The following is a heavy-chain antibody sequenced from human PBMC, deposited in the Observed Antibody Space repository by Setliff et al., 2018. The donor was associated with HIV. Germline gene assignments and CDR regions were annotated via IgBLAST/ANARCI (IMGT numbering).Heavy chain of an antibody. CDR3: AKTIAALDY. V-gene: IGHV3-23*01. CDR1: GFPCSTYA. CDR2: ISDSGDNT. Sequence: PGGSLRLSCAASGFPCSTYAMNWVRQAPGKGLEWVSAISDSGDNTDYADSVKGRFTISRDNSRDTLYVQMNSLRVEDTVVYFCAKTIAALDYWGQGTLVTVSS. D-gene: IGHD6-13*01. J-gene: IGHJ4*02.